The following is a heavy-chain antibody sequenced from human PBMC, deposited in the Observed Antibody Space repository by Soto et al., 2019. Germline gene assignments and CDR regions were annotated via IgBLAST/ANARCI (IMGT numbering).Heavy chain of an antibody. V-gene: IGHV1-69*01. Sequence: QVQLVQSGAEVKKPGSSVKVSCKASGGTFSSYAISWVRQAPGQGLEWMGGIIPIFGTANYAQKFQGRVTITADEYTSTAYMELSSLRSEDTAVYYCARDKGSGSYYYYYGMDVWGQGTTVTVSS. J-gene: IGHJ6*02. CDR3: ARDKGSGSYYYYYGMDV. D-gene: IGHD1-26*01. CDR2: IIPIFGTA. CDR1: GGTFSSYA.